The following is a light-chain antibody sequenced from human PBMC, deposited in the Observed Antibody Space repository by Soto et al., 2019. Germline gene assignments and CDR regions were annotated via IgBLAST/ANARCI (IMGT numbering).Light chain of an antibody. CDR2: GAS. Sequence: EIVMTQSPATLSVSPGERATLSCRASQSISSKLGWYQQRPGQAPRLLIYGASTRATGIPARFSGSGSGTEFTLPISSLQSEDSAVYYCQQYNSWTTITFG. CDR3: QQYNSWTTIT. CDR1: QSISSK. J-gene: IGKJ5*01. V-gene: IGKV3-15*01.